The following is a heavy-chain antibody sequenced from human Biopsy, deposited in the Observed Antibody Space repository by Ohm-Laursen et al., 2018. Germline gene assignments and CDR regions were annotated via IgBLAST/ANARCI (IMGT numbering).Heavy chain of an antibody. D-gene: IGHD3-9*01. J-gene: IGHJ6*02. V-gene: IGHV1-2*02. CDR2: INPNSGNA. CDR3: ARVPAYPSIDGYYGLDL. CDR1: GYTFAGYY. Sequence: ASVKVSCKVSGYTFAGYYLHWVRQAPGHGLEWMGWINPNSGNANYAQSFQGRLTVTRDTSISTAYMELTSLTFDDTAIYYCARVPAYPSIDGYYGLDLWGQGTTVIVSS.